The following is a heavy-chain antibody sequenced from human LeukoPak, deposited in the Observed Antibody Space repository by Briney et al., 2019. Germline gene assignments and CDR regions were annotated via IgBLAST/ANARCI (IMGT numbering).Heavy chain of an antibody. D-gene: IGHD2-15*01. Sequence: PSETLSLTCAVYGGSFSGYYWSWIRQSPGKGLEWIAEIHYSGSASYNPSLKSRVTIPGDPSKNQVSLRVTSVTAADTAEYYCARGILSGYYFDSWGQGSLVTVSS. V-gene: IGHV4-34*01. CDR3: ARGILSGYYFDS. CDR2: IHYSGSA. J-gene: IGHJ4*02. CDR1: GGSFSGYY.